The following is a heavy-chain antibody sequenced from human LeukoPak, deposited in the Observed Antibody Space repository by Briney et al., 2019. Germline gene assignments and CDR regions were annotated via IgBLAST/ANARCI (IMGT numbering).Heavy chain of an antibody. CDR3: ARDRQEGGMRVSSFEY. Sequence: SETLSLTCTVSGGSVSGGDYYWSWIRQPPGRRLQWIGRLSSRVSTQYSPSHQYNPSLKSRVTISADTSGNQFSLNLNSVTAADTAMYYCARDRQEGGMRVSSFEYWGQGTPVTVSS. CDR1: GGSVSGGDYY. D-gene: IGHD2-15*01. CDR2: LSSRVSTQYSPSH. J-gene: IGHJ4*02. V-gene: IGHV4-61*02.